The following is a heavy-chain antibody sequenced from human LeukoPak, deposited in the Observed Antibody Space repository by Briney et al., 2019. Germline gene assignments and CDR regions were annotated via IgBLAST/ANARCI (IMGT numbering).Heavy chain of an antibody. V-gene: IGHV3-66*01. D-gene: IGHD3-10*01. CDR3: AREGIAFDY. J-gene: IGHJ4*02. Sequence: GGSLRLSCAASRFTVSSNYMSWVRQAPGKGLEWVSVIYSGGSTYYADSVKGRFTISRDNSKNTLYLQMNSLRAEDTAVYYCAREGIAFDYWGQGTLVTVSS. CDR2: IYSGGST. CDR1: RFTVSSNY.